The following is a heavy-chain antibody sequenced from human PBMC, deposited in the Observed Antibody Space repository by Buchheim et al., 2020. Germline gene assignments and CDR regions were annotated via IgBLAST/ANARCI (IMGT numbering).Heavy chain of an antibody. CDR2: IYYSGST. J-gene: IGHJ4*02. V-gene: IGHV4-39*01. CDR3: ATTNLDYGDYLGLNYFDY. Sequence: QLQLQESGPGLVKPSETLSLTCTVSGGSISSSSYYWGWIRQPPGKGLEWIGSIYYSGSTYYNPSLKSRVTISVDTSKNQFSLKLSSVTAADTAVYYCATTNLDYGDYLGLNYFDYWAREP. D-gene: IGHD4-17*01. CDR1: GGSISSSSYY.